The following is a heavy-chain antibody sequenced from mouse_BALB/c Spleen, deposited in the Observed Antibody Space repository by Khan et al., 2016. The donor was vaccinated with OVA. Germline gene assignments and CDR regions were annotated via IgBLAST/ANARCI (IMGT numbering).Heavy chain of an antibody. CDR1: GYTFTSYY. J-gene: IGHJ3*01. Sequence: VQLQQSGAELVKPGASVKLSCKASGYTFTSYYIYWVKQRPGQGLEWIGGINPSNGDTYFNEKFESKATLTVDKSSSPAFMQVSSLTSEDSAVYYCTRSGWAAVAYWGQGTLVTVSA. CDR2: INPSNGDT. D-gene: IGHD1-1*02. CDR3: TRSGWAAVAY. V-gene: IGHV1S81*02.